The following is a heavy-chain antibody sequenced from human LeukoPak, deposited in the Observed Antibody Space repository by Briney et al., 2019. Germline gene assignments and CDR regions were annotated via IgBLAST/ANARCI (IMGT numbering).Heavy chain of an antibody. CDR3: ARHPYGSGSCIDY. CDR2: IYYSGST. J-gene: IGHJ4*02. D-gene: IGHD3-10*01. V-gene: IGHV4-59*08. CDR1: GGSISSYY. Sequence: SETLSLTCTVSGGSISSYYWSWIWQPPGKGLEWIGYIYYSGSTNYNPSLKSRVTISVDTSKNQFSLKLSSVTAADTAVYYCARHPYGSGSCIDYWGQGTLVTVSS.